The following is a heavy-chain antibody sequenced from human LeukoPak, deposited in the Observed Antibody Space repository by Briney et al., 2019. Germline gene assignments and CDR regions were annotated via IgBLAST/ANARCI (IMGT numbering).Heavy chain of an antibody. CDR1: GFTFSSYS. V-gene: IGHV3-48*04. D-gene: IGHD3-22*01. CDR3: ARELRDYYDSSGYPIHDAFDI. J-gene: IGHJ3*02. CDR2: ISSSGSTI. Sequence: GGSLRLSCAASGFTFSSYSMNWVRQAPGKGLEWVSYISSSGSTIYYADSVKGRFTISRDNAKNSLYLQMNSLRAEDTAVYYCARELRDYYDSSGYPIHDAFDIWGQGTMVTVSS.